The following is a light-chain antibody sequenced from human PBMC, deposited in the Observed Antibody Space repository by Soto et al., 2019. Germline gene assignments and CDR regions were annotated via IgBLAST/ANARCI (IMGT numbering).Light chain of an antibody. V-gene: IGKV4-1*01. CDR2: WAS. J-gene: IGKJ2*01. CDR1: QSVLYSSNNKNY. Sequence: DIVMTQSPDSLAVSLGERATINCKSSQSVLYSSNNKNYLAWYQQRPGQLPKLLIYWASTRESGVPDRFSGSGSGTHFTLTLTSLQADDVAVYYCQQYESTPPTFGQGTKLEIK. CDR3: QQYESTPPT.